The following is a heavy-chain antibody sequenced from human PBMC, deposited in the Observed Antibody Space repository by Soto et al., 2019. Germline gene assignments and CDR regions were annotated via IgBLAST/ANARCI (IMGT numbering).Heavy chain of an antibody. CDR1: GYTFTSYY. CDR3: ARGSDAMAALYGMDV. V-gene: IGHV1-46*01. CDR2: INPSGGST. D-gene: IGHD2-2*01. Sequence: QVQLVQSGAEVKKPGASVKVSCKASGYTFTSYYMHWVRQAPGQGLEWMGIINPSGGSTSYAQKFQGRVTMTRDTSTSTVYMELSSMRSEDTAVYYCARGSDAMAALYGMDVWGQGTTVTVSS. J-gene: IGHJ6*02.